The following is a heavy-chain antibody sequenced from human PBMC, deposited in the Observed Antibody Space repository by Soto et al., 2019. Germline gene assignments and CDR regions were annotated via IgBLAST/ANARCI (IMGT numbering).Heavy chain of an antibody. CDR2: ISAYNGNT. J-gene: IGHJ4*02. CDR1: GYTFTSYG. CDR3: ARDLIVDCTNGVCYSRTSRPFDY. D-gene: IGHD2-8*01. Sequence: QVQLVQSGAEVKKPGASVKVSCKASGYTFTSYGISWVRQAPGQGLEWMGWISAYNGNTNYAQKLQGRVTMTTDTSTSAAYMELRSLRSDDTAVYYCARDLIVDCTNGVCYSRTSRPFDYWGQGTLVTVSS. V-gene: IGHV1-18*01.